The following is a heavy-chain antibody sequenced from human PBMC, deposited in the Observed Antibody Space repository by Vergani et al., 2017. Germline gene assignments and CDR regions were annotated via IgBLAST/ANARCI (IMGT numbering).Heavy chain of an antibody. CDR3: ARVGLAGNAAFDI. Sequence: EVQLVESGGGLVQPGGSLRLSCAASGFSFSSYSVNWVRQAPGKGLEWVSYISTTSIYYADSVKGRFTISRDNAKKSLYLQMNSLRVEDTAVYYCARVGLAGNAAFDIWGEGTMVTVSS. D-gene: IGHD6-19*01. CDR2: ISTTSI. V-gene: IGHV3-48*01. J-gene: IGHJ3*02. CDR1: GFSFSSYS.